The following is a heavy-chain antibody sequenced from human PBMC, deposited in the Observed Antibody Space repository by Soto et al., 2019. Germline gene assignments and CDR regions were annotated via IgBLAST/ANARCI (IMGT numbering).Heavy chain of an antibody. CDR3: ASVPRGSRYFYYLDV. D-gene: IGHD3-10*02. Sequence: QVQLVQSGAEVKKPGASVKVSCKASGDTFTGDEITWVRQATGQGLEWMGWMNLNGGNTGYAQTFQGRVSMTGNPSISTAYMELSSLRSEDTAVYYCASVPRGSRYFYYLDVWGKGTTVIVSS. J-gene: IGHJ6*03. CDR2: MNLNGGNT. V-gene: IGHV1-8*01. CDR1: GDTFTGDE.